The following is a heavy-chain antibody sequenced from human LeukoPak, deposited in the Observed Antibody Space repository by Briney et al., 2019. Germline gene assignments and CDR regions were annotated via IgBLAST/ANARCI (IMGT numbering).Heavy chain of an antibody. J-gene: IGHJ4*02. D-gene: IGHD1-14*01. CDR3: AREGLLNHPFDY. CDR1: GGSISSGSYY. Sequence: SETLSLTCTVSGGSISSGSYYWSWIRQPAGKGLEWIGRIYTSGSTHYNPSLKSRVTISVDTSKNQFSLKLSSVTAADTAVYYCAREGLLNHPFDYWGQGTLVTVSS. V-gene: IGHV4-61*02. CDR2: IYTSGST.